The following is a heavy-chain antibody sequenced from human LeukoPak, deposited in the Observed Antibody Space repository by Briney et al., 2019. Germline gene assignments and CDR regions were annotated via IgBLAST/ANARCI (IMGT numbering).Heavy chain of an antibody. CDR3: ARAFGSSWSNWFDP. V-gene: IGHV4-4*09. CDR2: IYTSGST. CDR1: GGSISSYY. D-gene: IGHD6-13*01. J-gene: IGHJ5*02. Sequence: PSETLSLTCTVSGGSISSYYWSWIRQPPGKGLEWIGYIYTSGSTNYNPSLKSRVTISVDTSKNQFSLKLSSVTAADTAVYYCARAFGSSWSNWFDPWGQGTLVTVSS.